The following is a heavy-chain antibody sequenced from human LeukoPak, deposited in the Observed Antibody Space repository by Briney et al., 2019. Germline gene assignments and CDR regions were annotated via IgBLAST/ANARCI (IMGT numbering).Heavy chain of an antibody. V-gene: IGHV3-21*01. CDR2: ISSSSNYI. CDR3: ANEGRLQTVGYFDY. Sequence: RGSLRLSCAASGFTFSSDSMHWVRQTPGRGVGWVSLISSSSNYIYYADSVKRRFTISRNNANNSLYLQMNSLRAEDTAVYYCANEGRLQTVGYFDYWGQGTLVTVSS. D-gene: IGHD6-25*01. CDR1: GFTFSSDS. J-gene: IGHJ4*02.